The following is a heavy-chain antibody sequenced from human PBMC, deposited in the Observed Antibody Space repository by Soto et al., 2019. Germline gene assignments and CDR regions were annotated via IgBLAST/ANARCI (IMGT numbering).Heavy chain of an antibody. CDR2: ISYDGSNK. Sequence: QVQLVESGGGVVQPGRSLRLSCAASGFTFSSYGMHWVRQAPGKGLEWVAVISYDGSNKYYADSVKGRFTISRDNSKNTLYLQMNSLRAEDTAEYYCAKDSDRNSYFDYWGQGTLVTVSS. CDR3: AKDSDRNSYFDY. J-gene: IGHJ4*02. CDR1: GFTFSSYG. D-gene: IGHD3-22*01. V-gene: IGHV3-30*18.